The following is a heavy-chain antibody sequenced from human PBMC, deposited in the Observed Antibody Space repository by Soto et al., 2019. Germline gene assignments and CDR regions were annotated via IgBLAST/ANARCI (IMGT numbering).Heavy chain of an antibody. Sequence: GGSLRLSCAASGFTFSSYGMHWVRQAPGKGLEWVAVIWYDGSNKYYADSVKGRFTISRDNSKNTLYLQMNSLRAEDTAVYYCARPRVAATLYYFDYWGQGTLVTSPQ. D-gene: IGHD2-15*01. V-gene: IGHV3-33*01. J-gene: IGHJ4*02. CDR3: ARPRVAATLYYFDY. CDR2: IWYDGSNK. CDR1: GFTFSSYG.